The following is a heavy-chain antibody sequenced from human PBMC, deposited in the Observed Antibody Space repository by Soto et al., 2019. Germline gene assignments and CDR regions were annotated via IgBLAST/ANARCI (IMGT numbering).Heavy chain of an antibody. J-gene: IGHJ3*02. V-gene: IGHV1-2*02. CDR2: INPATGDA. CDR1: GYPVTAYY. D-gene: IGHD3-3*01. CDR3: ARAGGVGVAGSAAFDM. Sequence: QLHLVQSGAVVKKPGASVTVSCSASGYPVTAYYMHWVRQAPGRGLEWMGGINPATGDAKYTQTFQGRVTMARDTSTSTVFMEPAALTSEDTAVFYCARAGGVGVAGSAAFDMWGQGTLVTVSS.